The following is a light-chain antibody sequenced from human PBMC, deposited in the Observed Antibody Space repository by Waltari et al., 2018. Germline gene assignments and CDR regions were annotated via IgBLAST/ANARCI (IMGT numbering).Light chain of an antibody. Sequence: QSALTQPPSVSGSPGQSITIFCTVTSSDVGGYDYASWYQQHPGKAPKLLVYYFRTRPSGVSNRFSGSKSGNTASLTISGLQAEDEADYYCGSYTSSSTLVFGTGTKVTVL. CDR3: GSYTSSSTLV. J-gene: IGLJ1*01. V-gene: IGLV2-14*03. CDR2: YFR. CDR1: SSDVGGYDY.